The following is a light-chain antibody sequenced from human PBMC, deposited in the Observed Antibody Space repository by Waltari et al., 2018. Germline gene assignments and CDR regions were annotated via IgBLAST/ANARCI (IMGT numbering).Light chain of an antibody. CDR3: SSFTRTNSWV. Sequence: HSALAQPASVSGSPGQSITISCTGTNSDVGGYNYVSWYQQHPGKAPRLMIYDVNNRPSGVSNRFSGSKSGNTASLTISGLRAEDEADYYCSSFTRTNSWVFGGGTKLTVL. V-gene: IGLV2-14*03. CDR2: DVN. J-gene: IGLJ3*02. CDR1: NSDVGGYNY.